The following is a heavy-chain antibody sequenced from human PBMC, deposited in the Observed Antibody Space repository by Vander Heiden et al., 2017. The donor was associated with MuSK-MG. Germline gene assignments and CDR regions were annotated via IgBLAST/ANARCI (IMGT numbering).Heavy chain of an antibody. Sequence: QVQLVQSGAGVNKPGASVKVSCKASGYPFTSYAVHWVRQAPGQRLEWMGWINAGNGNTKYSQKFQGRGTRTRDTSASTAYMELSSRRSEDTAVYDCAREGEQSYYYDGMDVWGQGNTGNV. CDR2: INAGNGNT. V-gene: IGHV1-3*01. D-gene: IGHD4-4*01. J-gene: IGHJ6*02. CDR3: AREGEQSYYYDGMDV. CDR1: GYPFTSYA.